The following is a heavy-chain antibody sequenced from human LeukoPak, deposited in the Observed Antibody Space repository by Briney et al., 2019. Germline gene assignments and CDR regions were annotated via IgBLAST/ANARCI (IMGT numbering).Heavy chain of an antibody. CDR3: ARSAEWLRNAFDI. CDR2: MHNSGSS. V-gene: IGHV4-59*01. J-gene: IGHJ3*02. CDR1: GASTSHFY. D-gene: IGHD5-12*01. Sequence: SETLSLSCTVSGASTSHFYWNWIRQPPGKGLEWIGYMHNSGSSKHSPSLKSRITISIDTSKNQFSLQLTSVTAADTAIYYCARSAEWLRNAFDIWGQGTMVSVSS.